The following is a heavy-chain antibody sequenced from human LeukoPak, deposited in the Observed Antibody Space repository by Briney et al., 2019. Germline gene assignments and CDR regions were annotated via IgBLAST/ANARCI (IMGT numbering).Heavy chain of an antibody. CDR3: ARHARYCSSTSCFSFDY. Sequence: SETLSLTCTVSGGSISSSSYYWGWIRQPPGKGLEWIGSIYYSGSTYYNPSLKSRVTISVDTSKNQFSLKLSSVTAADTAVYYCARHARYCSSTSCFSFDYWGQGTLVTVSS. CDR2: IYYSGST. D-gene: IGHD2-2*01. V-gene: IGHV4-39*01. CDR1: GGSISSSSYY. J-gene: IGHJ4*02.